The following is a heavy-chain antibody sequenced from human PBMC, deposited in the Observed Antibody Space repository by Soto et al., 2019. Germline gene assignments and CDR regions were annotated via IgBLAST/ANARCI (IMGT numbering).Heavy chain of an antibody. CDR2: IYSSGSI. CDR3: ARVIGAPAYFDY. Sequence: SETLSLTCSVSGGSINNYYWSWIRQPAGKGLEYIGRIYSSGSINYNPSLKSRVTMSVDTSKNQFSLKLSSVTAADTAVYYCARVIGAPAYFDYWGQGTLVTVSS. D-gene: IGHD1-26*01. J-gene: IGHJ4*02. V-gene: IGHV4-4*07. CDR1: GGSINNYY.